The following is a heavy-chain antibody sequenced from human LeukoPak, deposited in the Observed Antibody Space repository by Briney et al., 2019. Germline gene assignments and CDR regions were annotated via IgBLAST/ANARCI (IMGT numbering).Heavy chain of an antibody. CDR2: IKQDGNEK. D-gene: IGHD1-26*01. J-gene: IGHJ4*02. Sequence: GGSLRLSCAASGFTSSNYWMSWVRQAPGKGLEWVASIKQDGNEKYYVDSVKGRFTISRDNAQNSPFLHMNSLTAGDTAVYFCARIGGSSGAFYFDYWGQGTLVTVSS. CDR1: GFTSSNYW. V-gene: IGHV3-7*03. CDR3: ARIGGSSGAFYFDY.